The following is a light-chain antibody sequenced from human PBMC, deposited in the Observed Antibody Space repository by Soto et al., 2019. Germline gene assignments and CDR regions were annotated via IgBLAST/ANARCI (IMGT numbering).Light chain of an antibody. Sequence: QSALTQPASVSGSPGQSITISCTGTSSEVGGYNYVSWYQQHPGKAPKLMIYDVSNRPSGVSNRFSGSKSGNTGSLTISGLQAEDAADYYCSSYTSSRTPVFVTVTKVTV. V-gene: IGLV2-14*01. CDR3: SSYTSSRTPV. CDR2: DVS. CDR1: SSEVGGYNY. J-gene: IGLJ1*01.